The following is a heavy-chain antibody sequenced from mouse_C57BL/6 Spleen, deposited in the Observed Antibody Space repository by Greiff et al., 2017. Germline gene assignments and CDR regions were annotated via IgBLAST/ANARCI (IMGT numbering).Heavy chain of an antibody. J-gene: IGHJ1*03. CDR1: GYTFTSYW. CDR2: IYPGSGST. D-gene: IGHD1-1*01. CDR3: ARRGYYGSSTGYFDV. Sequence: VQLQQPGAELVKPGASVKMSCKASGYTFTSYWITWVKQRPGQGLEWIGDIYPGSGSTNYNEKFKSKATLTVDTSSSTAYMQLSSLTSEDSAVYYCARRGYYGSSTGYFDVWGTGTTVTVSS. V-gene: IGHV1-55*01.